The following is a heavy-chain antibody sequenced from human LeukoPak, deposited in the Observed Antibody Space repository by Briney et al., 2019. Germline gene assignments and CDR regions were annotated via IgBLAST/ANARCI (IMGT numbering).Heavy chain of an antibody. CDR3: ARGLSSWDNWFDP. Sequence: ASVKVSCKASGYTFTSYDMNWVRQATGQGREWMGWMNPNSGKTGDVKKFQGRVTITRNRSISTAYMELSSLRSEDTAVYYCARGLSSWDNWFDPCGQGTLVTVSS. CDR1: GYTFTSYD. J-gene: IGHJ5*02. D-gene: IGHD6-13*01. V-gene: IGHV1-8*01. CDR2: MNPNSGKT.